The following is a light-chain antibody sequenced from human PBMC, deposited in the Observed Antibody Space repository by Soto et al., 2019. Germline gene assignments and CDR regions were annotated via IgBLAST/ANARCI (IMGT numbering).Light chain of an antibody. Sequence: QSALTQPASVSGSPGQSITISCTGSSSDVGAYNFVSWYQHHPGKAPKLILYEVTTRPSGVSSRSSGSKSGNTASLTISGLQTDNEANYYCSSYTSRNTPYVFGSGTKVTVL. J-gene: IGLJ1*01. CDR2: EVT. CDR1: SSDVGAYNF. V-gene: IGLV2-14*01. CDR3: SSYTSRNTPYV.